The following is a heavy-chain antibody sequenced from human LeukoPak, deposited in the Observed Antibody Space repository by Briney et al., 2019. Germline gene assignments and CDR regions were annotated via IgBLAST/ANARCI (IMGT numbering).Heavy chain of an antibody. CDR3: TRTVGGYFAEVYFDY. CDR1: GFTFGDYA. J-gene: IGHJ4*02. CDR2: IRSKAYGGTT. V-gene: IGHV3-49*04. D-gene: IGHD3-22*01. Sequence: PGRSLRLSCTASGFTFGDYAMSWVRQAPGKGLEWVGFIRSKAYGGTTEYVASVKGRFTISRDDSKSIAYLQMNSLKTEDTAVYYCTRTVGGYFAEVYFDYWGQGTLVTASS.